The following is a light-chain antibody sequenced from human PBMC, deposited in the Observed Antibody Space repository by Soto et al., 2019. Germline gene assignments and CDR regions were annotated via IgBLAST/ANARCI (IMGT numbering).Light chain of an antibody. Sequence: IVMTQSPLSLPVPPGSPSSISCRSSQSLLHTNGYHYPAWYLQRPRHPPXPLIYLGANRASGGTDRLSGSGSGTDFTLKISRVEADDTRVYYCMQALPSWTFGQGTKVDI. V-gene: IGKV2-28*01. CDR2: LGA. CDR1: QSLLHTNGYHY. CDR3: MQALPSWT. J-gene: IGKJ1*01.